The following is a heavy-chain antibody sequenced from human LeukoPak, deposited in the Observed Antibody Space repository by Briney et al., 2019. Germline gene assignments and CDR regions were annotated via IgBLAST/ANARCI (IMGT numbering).Heavy chain of an antibody. V-gene: IGHV3-30-3*01. J-gene: IGHJ4*02. CDR1: GFTFSSYA. D-gene: IGHD5-12*01. CDR3: ARAIVATGIDY. CDR2: ISYDGSNK. Sequence: GRSLRLSCAASGFTFSSYAMHWVRQAPGKGLEWVAVISYDGSNKYYADSVKGRFTISRDNSKNTLYLQMNSLRAEDTAVYYCARAIVATGIDYWGQGTPVTVSS.